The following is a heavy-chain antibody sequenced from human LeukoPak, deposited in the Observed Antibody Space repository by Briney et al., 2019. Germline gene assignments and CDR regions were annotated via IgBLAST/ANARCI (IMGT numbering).Heavy chain of an antibody. D-gene: IGHD2-15*01. Sequence: DPGGSLRLSCTASGFTFSDYYMSWIRQAPGKGLEWVSYITTSSSYTNYADSVRGRFTISRDNAKNSLYLQMNSLRAEDTAVYYCARDTEYCSGGSCFPRLHKNWGQGTLVTVSS. CDR1: GFTFSDYY. CDR3: ARDTEYCSGGSCFPRLHKN. J-gene: IGHJ4*02. V-gene: IGHV3-11*06. CDR2: ITTSSSYT.